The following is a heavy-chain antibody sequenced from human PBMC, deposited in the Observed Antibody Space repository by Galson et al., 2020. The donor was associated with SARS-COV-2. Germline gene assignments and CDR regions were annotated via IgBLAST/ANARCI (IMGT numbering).Heavy chain of an antibody. CDR3: ARAVAGPVWYFDL. J-gene: IGHJ2*01. Sequence: SETLSLTCTVSGGSISSGGSYWSWIRQHPGKGLEWIGHIYYSGSTYYNPSPKSRFTISVDTSKNQFSLKLCSVTAAHTAVYYCARAVAGPVWYFDLWGRGTLVTVSS. CDR2: IYYSGST. CDR1: GGSISSGGSY. D-gene: IGHD6-19*01. V-gene: IGHV4-31*03.